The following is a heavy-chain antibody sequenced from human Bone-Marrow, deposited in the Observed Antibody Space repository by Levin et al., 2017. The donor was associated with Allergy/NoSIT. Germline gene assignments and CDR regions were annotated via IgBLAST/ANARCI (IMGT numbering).Heavy chain of an antibody. CDR3: ASRSRPSWYFDL. CDR1: GGSFSDSY. V-gene: IGHV4-34*01. J-gene: IGHJ2*01. D-gene: IGHD1-26*01. CDR2: VSHGGSA. Sequence: PSETLSLTCGLRGGSFSDSYLTWLRQPPGKGLEWIGEVSHGGSANYIPSLKSRVSISMDTSKSQFSLTQTSVTAADTAMYYCASRSRPSWYFDLWGRGTLVTVSS.